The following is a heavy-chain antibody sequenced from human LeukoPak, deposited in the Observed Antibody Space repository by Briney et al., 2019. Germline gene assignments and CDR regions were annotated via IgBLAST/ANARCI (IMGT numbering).Heavy chain of an antibody. Sequence: SETLSLTCAVYGGSFSGYYWSWIRQPPGKGLEWIGEINHSGSTNYNPSLKSRVTISVDTSKNQFSLKLSSVTAADTAVYCCARGERFLEWLLYKNWFDPWGQGTLVTVSS. V-gene: IGHV4-34*01. D-gene: IGHD3-3*01. CDR1: GGSFSGYY. CDR3: ARGERFLEWLLYKNWFDP. CDR2: INHSGST. J-gene: IGHJ5*02.